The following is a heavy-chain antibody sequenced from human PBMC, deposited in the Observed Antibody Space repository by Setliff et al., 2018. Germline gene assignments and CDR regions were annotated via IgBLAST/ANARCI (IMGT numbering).Heavy chain of an antibody. J-gene: IGHJ4*02. D-gene: IGHD2-8*01. CDR1: GYSFTSYD. CDR3: SRLVRFCTTSTCQGASASEH. Sequence: ASVKVSCKASGYSFTSYDINWVRLAAGQGLEWMGWVSPIDDGKPGYAQKFQGRVTITWVTSISTAYMELSSLRSEDTAVYYCSRLVRFCTTSTCQGASASEHWGQGTLVTVSS. V-gene: IGHV1-8*01. CDR2: VSPIDDGKP.